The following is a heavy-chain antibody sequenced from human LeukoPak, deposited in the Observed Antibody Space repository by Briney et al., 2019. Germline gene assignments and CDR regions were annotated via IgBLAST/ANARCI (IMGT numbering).Heavy chain of an antibody. CDR3: ARVPSRIVVVPAAPYYYYYSMDV. D-gene: IGHD2-2*01. Sequence: ETLSLTCTVSGGSISSSSYYWGWIRQPPGKGLEWVANIKQDGSEKYYVDSVKGRFTISRDNAKNSLYLQMNSLRAEDTAVYYCARVPSRIVVVPAAPYYYYYSMDVWGKGTTVTVSS. CDR2: IKQDGSEK. V-gene: IGHV3-7*01. CDR1: GGSISSSSYY. J-gene: IGHJ6*03.